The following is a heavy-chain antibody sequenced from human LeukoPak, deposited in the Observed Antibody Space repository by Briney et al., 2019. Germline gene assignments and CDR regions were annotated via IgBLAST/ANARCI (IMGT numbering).Heavy chain of an antibody. CDR1: GFTFGSYW. CDR3: ARPLGRIAAFNDY. D-gene: IGHD6-13*01. V-gene: IGHV3-7*01. CDR2: IKQDGSEK. Sequence: GGSLRLSXAASGFTFGSYWMSWVRQAPGKGLEWVANIKQDGSEKYYVDSVKGRFTISRDNAKNSLYLQMNSLRAEDTAVYYCARPLGRIAAFNDYWGQGTLVTVSS. J-gene: IGHJ4*02.